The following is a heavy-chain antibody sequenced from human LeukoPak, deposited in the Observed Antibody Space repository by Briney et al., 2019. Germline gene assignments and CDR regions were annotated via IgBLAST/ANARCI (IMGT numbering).Heavy chain of an antibody. J-gene: IGHJ4*02. CDR1: GGSISSSSYY. D-gene: IGHD3-22*01. CDR3: ARETYYYDSSGYPFDY. CDR2: IYYSGST. V-gene: IGHV4-39*07. Sequence: PSETLSLTCTVSGGSISSSSYYWGWIRQPPGKGLEWIGSIYYSGSTHYNPSLKSRVTISVDTSKNQISLKLSSVTAADTAVYYCARETYYYDSSGYPFDYWGQGTLVTVSS.